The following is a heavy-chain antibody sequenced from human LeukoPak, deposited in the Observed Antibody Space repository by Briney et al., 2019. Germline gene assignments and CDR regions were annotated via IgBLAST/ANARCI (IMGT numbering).Heavy chain of an antibody. CDR2: IPHDGSSA. CDR3: ATGSDFYYDS. Sequence: GGSLKLSCAASGFTFTRNCMHWVRQAPGKGLEWVAAIPHDGSSALYADSVKGRFIISRDNSKNTQYLQMNSLRIEDSAVYYCATGSDFYYDSWGQGILVTVSS. J-gene: IGHJ5*01. V-gene: IGHV3-30-3*01. D-gene: IGHD1-26*01. CDR1: GFTFTRNC.